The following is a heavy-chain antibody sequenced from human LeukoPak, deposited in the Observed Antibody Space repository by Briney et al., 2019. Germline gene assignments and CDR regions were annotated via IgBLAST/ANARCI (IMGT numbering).Heavy chain of an antibody. D-gene: IGHD3-16*01. J-gene: IGHJ6*02. CDR1: GFTFSSYW. Sequence: GGSLRLSWAASGFTFSSYWMNWARQAPGEGLEWVASINHNGNVNYYVDSVKGRFTISRDNAKNSLYLQMSNLRAEDTAVYFCARGGGLDVWGQGATVTVSS. V-gene: IGHV3-7*03. CDR3: ARGGGLDV. CDR2: INHNGNVN.